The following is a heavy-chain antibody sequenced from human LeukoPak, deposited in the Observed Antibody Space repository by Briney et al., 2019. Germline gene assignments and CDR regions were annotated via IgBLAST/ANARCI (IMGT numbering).Heavy chain of an antibody. CDR1: GFTFGDYA. CDR2: IRYDGSNK. V-gene: IGHV3-30*02. D-gene: IGHD4-17*01. Sequence: GGSLRLSCTASGFTFGDYAMSWFRQAPGKGLEWVAFIRYDGSNKYYADSVKGRFTISRDNSKNTLYLQMNSLRAEDTAVYYCAKPRGRLRLQKMGPDSYILGYWGQGTLVTVSS. J-gene: IGHJ4*02. CDR3: AKPRGRLRLQKMGPDSYILGY.